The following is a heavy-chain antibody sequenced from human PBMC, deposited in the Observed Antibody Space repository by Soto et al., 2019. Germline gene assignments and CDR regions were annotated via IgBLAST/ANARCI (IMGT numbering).Heavy chain of an antibody. Sequence: LRLSCAASGFTFSSYGMHWVRQAPGKGLEWVAVISYDGSNKYYADSVKGRFTISRDNSKNTLYLQMNSLRAEDTAVYYCAKVQLGYCSGGSCYSEYFDYWGQGTLVTVSS. CDR1: GFTFSSYG. CDR2: ISYDGSNK. J-gene: IGHJ4*02. V-gene: IGHV3-30*18. D-gene: IGHD2-15*01. CDR3: AKVQLGYCSGGSCYSEYFDY.